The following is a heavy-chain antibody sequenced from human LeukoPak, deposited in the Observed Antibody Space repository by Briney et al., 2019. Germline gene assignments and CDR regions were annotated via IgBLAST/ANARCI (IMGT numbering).Heavy chain of an antibody. Sequence: SETLSLTCAVYGGSFSGYYWSWIRQPPGKGLEWIGYIYYSGSTNYNPSLKSRVTISVDTSKIQFSLKLSSVTAADTAVYYCARGGSSSWYTPSTEYYYMDVWGKGTTVTVSS. D-gene: IGHD6-13*01. CDR1: GGSFSGYY. CDR3: ARGGSSSWYTPSTEYYYMDV. CDR2: IYYSGST. V-gene: IGHV4-59*01. J-gene: IGHJ6*03.